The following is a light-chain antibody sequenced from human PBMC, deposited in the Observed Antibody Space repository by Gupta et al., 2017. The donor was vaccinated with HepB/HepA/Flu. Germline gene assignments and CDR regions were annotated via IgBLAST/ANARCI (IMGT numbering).Light chain of an antibody. CDR3: CSYAGSSTFA. CDR2: EVS. J-gene: IGLJ2*01. Sequence: QSALTQPASVSRSPGQSITISCTGTSSDVGSYNLVSWYQQHPGKAPKLMIYEVSKRPSGVSNRFSGSKSGNTASLTISGLQAEDEADYYCCSYAGSSTFAFGGGTKLTVL. CDR1: SSDVGSYNL. V-gene: IGLV2-23*02.